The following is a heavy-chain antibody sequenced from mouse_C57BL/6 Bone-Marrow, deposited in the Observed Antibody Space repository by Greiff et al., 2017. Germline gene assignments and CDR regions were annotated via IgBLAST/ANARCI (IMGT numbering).Heavy chain of an antibody. Sequence: VQLQQSGAELARPGASVKMSCKASGYTFTSYTMHWVKQRPGQGLEWIGYINPSSGYTKYNQKFKDKATLTADKSSSTAYMQLSSLTSEDSAVYYRARVGLQFAYWGQGTLVTVSA. J-gene: IGHJ3*01. CDR1: GYTFTSYT. D-gene: IGHD2-4*01. CDR3: ARVGLQFAY. CDR2: INPSSGYT. V-gene: IGHV1-4*01.